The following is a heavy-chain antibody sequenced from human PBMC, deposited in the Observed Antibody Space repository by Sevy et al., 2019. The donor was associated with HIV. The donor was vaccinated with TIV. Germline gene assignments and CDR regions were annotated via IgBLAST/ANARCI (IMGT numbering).Heavy chain of an antibody. Sequence: ASVKVSCKASGFTFSGSALQWVRQARGQRLEWIGWIVVGSGNTKYAPQFQERVTFIRDRSTSTAYMELSSLRSEDTAVYYCAADNGSGYIGGGTYYYGMNVWGQGTTVTVSS. CDR2: IVVGSGNT. V-gene: IGHV1-58*01. CDR3: AADNGSGYIGGGTYYYGMNV. J-gene: IGHJ6*02. CDR1: GFTFSGSA. D-gene: IGHD3-3*01.